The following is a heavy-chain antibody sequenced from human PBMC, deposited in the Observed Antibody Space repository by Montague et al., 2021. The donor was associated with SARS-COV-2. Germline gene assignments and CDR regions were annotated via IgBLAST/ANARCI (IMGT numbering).Heavy chain of an antibody. J-gene: IGHJ5*02. CDR1: GDSISRNNLY. D-gene: IGHD2-2*01. Sequence: TLSLTCTLSGDSISRNNLYWTWIRQPAGKGLEWIGRISTTGSPEYNPSLKSRVTLSLDTSKNQFSLRLSSVTAADTAMYYCTIEGHITTICSGCPRNWFDLWGQGTLVTVSS. CDR2: ISTTGSP. V-gene: IGHV4-61*02. CDR3: TIEGHITTICSGCPRNWFDL.